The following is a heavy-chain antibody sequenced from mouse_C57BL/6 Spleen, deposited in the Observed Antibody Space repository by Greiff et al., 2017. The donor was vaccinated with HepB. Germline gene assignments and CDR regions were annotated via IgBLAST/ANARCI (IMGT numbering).Heavy chain of an antibody. CDR2: ISYDGSN. J-gene: IGHJ2*01. CDR3: ARGDSQYYFDG. CDR1: GYSITSGYY. D-gene: IGHD6-1*01. Sequence: VQLKESGPGLVKPSQSLSLTCSVTGYSITSGYYWNWIRQFPGNKLEWMDYISYDGSNNYNPSLKNRISITRDTSKNQFCLKLNAVTTEDTATYYCARGDSQYYFDGWGQGTTLTVSS. V-gene: IGHV3-6*01.